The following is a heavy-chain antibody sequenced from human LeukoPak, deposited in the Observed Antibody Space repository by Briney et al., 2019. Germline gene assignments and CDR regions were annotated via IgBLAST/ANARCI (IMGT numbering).Heavy chain of an antibody. D-gene: IGHD7-27*01. J-gene: IGHJ4*02. CDR2: ISYDGRNK. Sequence: GGSLRLSCAASGFTFSSYALHWVRQAPGKGLEWVAVISYDGRNKYYADSVKGRFTISRDISKNTLYLQMNTLRAEDTAVYYCAKGGSPGSYYFDYCGQGTLVTVSS. V-gene: IGHV3-30*04. CDR1: GFTFSSYA. CDR3: AKGGSPGSYYFDY.